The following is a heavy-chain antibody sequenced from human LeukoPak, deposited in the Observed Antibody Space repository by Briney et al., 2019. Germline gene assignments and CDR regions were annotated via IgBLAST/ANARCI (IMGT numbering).Heavy chain of an antibody. CDR3: SRERVLRY. CDR1: GGSFSGYY. J-gene: IGHJ4*02. CDR2: INHSGTT. V-gene: IGHV4-34*01. Sequence: PSETLSLTCAVYGGSFSGYYWSWIRQPPGKGLEWIGEINHSGTTNYNPSLKSRVTISVDTSKNQFSLKLSSVTAADTAVYYCSRERVLRYWGQGTRVTVSS.